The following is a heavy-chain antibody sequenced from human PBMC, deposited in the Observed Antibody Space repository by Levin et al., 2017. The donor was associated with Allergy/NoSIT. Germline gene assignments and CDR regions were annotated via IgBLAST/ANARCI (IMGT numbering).Heavy chain of an antibody. D-gene: IGHD1-26*01. V-gene: IGHV1-18*01. CDR1: GYTFTSYG. CDR2: ISAYNGNT. Sequence: GESLKISCKASGYTFTSYGISWVRQAPGQGLEWMGWISAYNGNTNYAQKLQGRVTMTTDTSTSTAYMELRSLRSDDTAVYYCARVEVGATMGGLGPDYWGQGTLVTVSS. J-gene: IGHJ4*02. CDR3: ARVEVGATMGGLGPDY.